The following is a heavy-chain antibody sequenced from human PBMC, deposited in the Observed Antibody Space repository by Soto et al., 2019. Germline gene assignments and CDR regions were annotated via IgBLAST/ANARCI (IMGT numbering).Heavy chain of an antibody. Sequence: GGSLRLSCAASGFTFSDYYMSWIRQAPGKGLEWVSYISSSSSYTNYADSVKGRFTISRDNAKNSLYLQMNSLRAEDTAVYYCARDRRYCSSTSCYTSYDYWGQGTLVTVSS. CDR2: ISSSSSYT. CDR1: GFTFSDYY. V-gene: IGHV3-11*06. D-gene: IGHD2-2*02. J-gene: IGHJ4*02. CDR3: ARDRRYCSSTSCYTSYDY.